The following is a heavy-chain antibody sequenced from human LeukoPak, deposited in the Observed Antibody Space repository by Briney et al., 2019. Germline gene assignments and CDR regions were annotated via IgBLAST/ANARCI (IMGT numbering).Heavy chain of an antibody. CDR2: INPNSGGT. J-gene: IGHJ6*03. D-gene: IGHD1-7*01. CDR1: GYTFTSYA. Sequence: ASVKVSCKASGYTFTSYAMNWVRQAPGQGLEWMGWINPNSGGTNYAQKFQGRVTMTRDTSISTAYMELSRLRSDDTAVYYCARDLMDKELLLGFYYYYMDVWGKGTTVTVSS. CDR3: ARDLMDKELLLGFYYYYMDV. V-gene: IGHV1-2*02.